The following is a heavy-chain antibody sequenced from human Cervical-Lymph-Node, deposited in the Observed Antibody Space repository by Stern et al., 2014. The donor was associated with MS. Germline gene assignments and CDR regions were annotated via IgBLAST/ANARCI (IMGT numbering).Heavy chain of an antibody. CDR2: IKQDGSEK. V-gene: IGHV3-7*01. CDR1: GFTFSSYW. Sequence: EDQLVESGGGLVQPGGSLRLSCAASGFTFSSYWMSWVRQAPGKGLEWGANIKQDGSEKYYVDSVKGRFTISRDNAKNSLYLQMNSLRAEDTAVYYCARVDDFWSGYYYYGMDVWGQGTTVTVSS. D-gene: IGHD3-3*01. CDR3: ARVDDFWSGYYYYGMDV. J-gene: IGHJ6*02.